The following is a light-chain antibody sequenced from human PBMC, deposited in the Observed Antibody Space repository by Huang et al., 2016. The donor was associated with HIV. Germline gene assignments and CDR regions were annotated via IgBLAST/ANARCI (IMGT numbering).Light chain of an antibody. CDR3: QQRTNWPLYT. Sequence: EIVLTQSPATLSLSPGERATLSCRASQSVSSYLAWYQQKPGQAPSLLIYDTSNRSTDIPARFSGSGSGTDFTLTISSLEPEDFAVYYCQQRTNWPLYTFGQGTKLEIK. CDR2: DTS. CDR1: QSVSSY. J-gene: IGKJ2*01. V-gene: IGKV3-11*01.